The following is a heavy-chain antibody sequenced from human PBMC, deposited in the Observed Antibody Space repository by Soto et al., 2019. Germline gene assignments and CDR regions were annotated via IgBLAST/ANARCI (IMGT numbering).Heavy chain of an antibody. Sequence: EVQMVESGGGLVQPGGSLRLSCAASGFTFSRYGMHWVRQAPGKALEYVSGISNNGGSTHYANSVKGRCTISRDNSKSTLYLQMGSLRAEDMAVYYCARDRIESYDNSGYYYGYYYYGMDVWGQGTTVIVSS. V-gene: IGHV3-64*01. CDR2: ISNNGGST. D-gene: IGHD3-22*01. CDR1: GFTFSRYG. CDR3: ARDRIESYDNSGYYYGYYYYGMDV. J-gene: IGHJ6*02.